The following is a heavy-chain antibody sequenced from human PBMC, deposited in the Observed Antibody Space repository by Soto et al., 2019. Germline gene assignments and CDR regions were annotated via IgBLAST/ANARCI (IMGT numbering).Heavy chain of an antibody. Sequence: SETLSLTCAVYGGSFSGHSWTWIRQSPGKGLEWIGDINHSGRVNYSPSLKSRVTISLDTSKNQFSLTRSAVTAADTAMYYCSTRAYDTNGYYRFDPWGQGTLVTVSS. CDR3: STRAYDTNGYYRFDP. V-gene: IGHV4-34*01. CDR2: INHSGRV. D-gene: IGHD3-22*01. CDR1: GGSFSGHS. J-gene: IGHJ5*01.